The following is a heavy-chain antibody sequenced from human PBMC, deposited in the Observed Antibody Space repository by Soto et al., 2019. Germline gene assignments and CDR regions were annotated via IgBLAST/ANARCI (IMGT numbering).Heavy chain of an antibody. D-gene: IGHD1-26*01. CDR2: ISGSGGST. Sequence: VGSLRLSCAASGFTFSSYAMSWVRQAPGKGLEWVSAISGSGGSTYYADSVKGRFTISRDNSKNTLYLQMNSLRAEDTAVYYCAKDVGIVGPETLNDYYYGMDVCGQRTTVTVSS. J-gene: IGHJ6*02. CDR3: AKDVGIVGPETLNDYYYGMDV. V-gene: IGHV3-23*01. CDR1: GFTFSSYA.